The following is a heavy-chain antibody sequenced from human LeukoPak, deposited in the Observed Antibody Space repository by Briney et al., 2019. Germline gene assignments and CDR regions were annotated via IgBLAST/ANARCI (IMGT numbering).Heavy chain of an antibody. CDR2: ISSNGGST. CDR1: GFTLSSYA. V-gene: IGHV3-64*01. J-gene: IGHJ3*02. D-gene: IGHD4-17*01. Sequence: GGSLRLSCAASGFTLSSYAMHWVRQAPGKGLEYVSAISSNGGSTYYANSVKGRFTISRDNSKNTLYLQMGSLRAEDMAVYYCARGSGMTTVTRGAFDIWGQGAMVTVSS. CDR3: ARGSGMTTVTRGAFDI.